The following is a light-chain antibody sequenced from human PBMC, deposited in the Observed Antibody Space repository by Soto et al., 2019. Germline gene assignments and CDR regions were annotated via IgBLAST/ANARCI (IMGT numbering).Light chain of an antibody. CDR3: LQYYSYPPWT. Sequence: DIQMSQAAYTRSASVGAKFTVTCRASQSVSGWLAWYQQKPGEAPKLLIYEASTLQSGVPSRFSGRGSGTDFTLTISGLQPADFPTYHCLQYYSYPPWTFGQGTKVDI. CDR1: QSVSGW. V-gene: IGKV1-5*01. J-gene: IGKJ1*01. CDR2: EAS.